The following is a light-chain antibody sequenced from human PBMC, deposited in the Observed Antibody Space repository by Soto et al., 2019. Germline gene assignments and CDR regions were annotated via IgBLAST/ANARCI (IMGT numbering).Light chain of an antibody. V-gene: IGKV1-5*03. Sequence: DIQMTQSPSILSASVGDRVTITCRASQSISSWLAWYQQKPGKAPNLLIHKASHLESGVPSRFSGSGSGTEFTLTISSLQPGDFATYYCLQYRSFPRTFGQGTKVDIK. CDR2: KAS. J-gene: IGKJ1*01. CDR3: LQYRSFPRT. CDR1: QSISSW.